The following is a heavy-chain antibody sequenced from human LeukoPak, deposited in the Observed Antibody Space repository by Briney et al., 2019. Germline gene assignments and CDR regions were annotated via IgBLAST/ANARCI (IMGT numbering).Heavy chain of an antibody. Sequence: ASVKVSCKASGYTFTSYDINWVRQATGQGLEWMGWMNPNSGNTGYAQKFQGRVTITRNTSISTAYMELSSLRSEDTAVYYCARDRMRDSSSYYYMDVWGKGTTVTVSS. CDR2: MNPNSGNT. CDR1: GYTFTSYD. CDR3: ARDRMRDSSSYYYMDV. V-gene: IGHV1-8*03. J-gene: IGHJ6*03. D-gene: IGHD6-6*01.